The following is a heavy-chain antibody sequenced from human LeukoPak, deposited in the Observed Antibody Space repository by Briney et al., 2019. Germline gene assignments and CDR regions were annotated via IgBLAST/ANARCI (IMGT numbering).Heavy chain of an antibody. CDR2: ISSSSSYI. V-gene: IGHV3-21*01. CDR1: GFTFDDYG. CDR3: ARDTVATIGAYYFDY. D-gene: IGHD5-24*01. J-gene: IGHJ4*02. Sequence: SGGSLRLSCAASGFTFDDYGMSWVRQAPGKGLEWVSCISSSSSYIYYADSVKGRFTISRDNAKNSLYLQMNSLRAEDTAVYYCARDTVATIGAYYFDYWGQGTLVTVSS.